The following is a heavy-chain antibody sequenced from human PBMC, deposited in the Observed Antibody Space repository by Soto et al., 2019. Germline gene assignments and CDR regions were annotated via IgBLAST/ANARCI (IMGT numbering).Heavy chain of an antibody. CDR3: ARVPDY. J-gene: IGHJ4*02. CDR2: IYYSGST. V-gene: IGHV4-30-4*02. CDR1: GGSISSGDYY. Sequence: PSETLSLTCTVSGGSISSGDYYWNWIRQPPGKGLEWIGYIYYSGSTYYNPSLQSRVTISVDTSKNQFSLKLSSVTAADTAVYYCARVPDYWGQGILVTVSS. D-gene: IGHD2-2*01.